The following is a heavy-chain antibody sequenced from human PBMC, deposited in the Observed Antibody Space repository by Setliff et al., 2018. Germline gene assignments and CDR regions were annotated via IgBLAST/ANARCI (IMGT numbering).Heavy chain of an antibody. CDR1: GGSISSGSYY. CDR2: IYTSGST. J-gene: IGHJ6*02. V-gene: IGHV4-61*09. CDR3: ARDAAFGVAPKYYYGMDV. Sequence: PSETLSLTCTVSGGSISSGSYYWSWIRQPAGKGLEWIGHIYTSGSTNYNPSLKSRVTISVDTSKNQFSLKLSSVTAADTAVYYCARDAAFGVAPKYYYGMDVWGQGTTGTVSS. D-gene: IGHD3-3*01.